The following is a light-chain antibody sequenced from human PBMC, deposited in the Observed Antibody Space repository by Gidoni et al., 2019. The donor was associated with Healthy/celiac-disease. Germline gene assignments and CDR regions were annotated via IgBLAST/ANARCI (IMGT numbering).Light chain of an antibody. J-gene: IGKJ2*01. V-gene: IGKV1-39*01. Sequence: IQMTQSPSSLSASVGDRVTITCRASQSISSYLNWYQQKPGKAPKLLIYAASSLQSGVPSKCRGSGSGTDFNLTISRLQPEGFATCYCQQSYSTPYTFGQGTKLEIK. CDR2: AAS. CDR3: QQSYSTPYT. CDR1: QSISSY.